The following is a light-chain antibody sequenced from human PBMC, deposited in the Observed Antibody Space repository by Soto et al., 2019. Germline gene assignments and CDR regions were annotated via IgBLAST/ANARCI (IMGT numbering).Light chain of an antibody. CDR1: SSDIGSYNY. Sequence: QSVLTQPASVSGSPGQSITISCTGTSSDIGSYNYVSWYQQYPGKAPKLIIYGVSNRPSGVSNRFSGSKSDNTASLTISGLQAEDEADYYCSSYSSSYTSTSTLIFGGGTKLTVL. J-gene: IGLJ2*01. CDR3: SSYSSSYTSTSTLI. V-gene: IGLV2-14*01. CDR2: GVS.